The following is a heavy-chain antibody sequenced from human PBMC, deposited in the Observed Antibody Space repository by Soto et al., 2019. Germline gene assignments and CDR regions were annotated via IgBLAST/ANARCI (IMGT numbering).Heavy chain of an antibody. V-gene: IGHV1-18*01. J-gene: IGHJ6*02. CDR3: VSRVDPTVNPLTDYYYYGMDV. Sequence: ASVKVSCKASGSTFTNYGISWVRQAPGQGLEWMGWIGAYNGNTKYAQKVQGRVTMTTDTSTSTAYMELRSLRSDDTAVYYCVSRVDPTVNPLTDYYYYGMDVWGQGTTVTVSS. CDR2: IGAYNGNT. CDR1: GSTFTNYG. D-gene: IGHD4-17*01.